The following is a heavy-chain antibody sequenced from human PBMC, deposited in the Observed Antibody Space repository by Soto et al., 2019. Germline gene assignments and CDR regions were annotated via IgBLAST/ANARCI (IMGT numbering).Heavy chain of an antibody. V-gene: IGHV3-23*01. CDR2: ITDSGYTA. CDR1: GFSFVTFV. J-gene: IGHJ4*02. Sequence: GGSLRLSCAASGFSFVTFVMTWFRQAPGGGLEWVASITDSGYTASYAETVEGRFTVSRDNSKNKLHLQMNDLRAEDTATYYCAKNGQWLATPPEAWGQGTLVTVSS. D-gene: IGHD6-19*01. CDR3: AKNGQWLATPPEA.